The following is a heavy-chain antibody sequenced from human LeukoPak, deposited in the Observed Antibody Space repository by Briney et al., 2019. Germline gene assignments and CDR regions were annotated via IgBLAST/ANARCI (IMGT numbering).Heavy chain of an antibody. CDR3: ARVGLRFLE. D-gene: IGHD3-3*01. Sequence: SETLPLTCTVSGGSISSGGYYWSWIRQPPGKGLEWIGYIYHSGSTYYNPSLKSRVTISVDRSKNQFSLKLSSVTAADTAVYYCARVGLRFLEWGQGTLVTVSS. CDR1: GGSISSGGYY. J-gene: IGHJ4*02. CDR2: IYHSGST. V-gene: IGHV4-30-2*01.